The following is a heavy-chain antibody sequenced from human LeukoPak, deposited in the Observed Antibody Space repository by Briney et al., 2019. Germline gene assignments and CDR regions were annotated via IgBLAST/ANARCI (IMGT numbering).Heavy chain of an antibody. CDR3: TRGGGYCSGGSCPYYFDY. CDR2: MNPNSGNR. Sequence: ASVKVSCKASGYTFTIYDINWVRQAPGQGLEWMGWMNPNSGNRGYAQKFQGRVTMTKNTSISTAYMELSSLRSEDTAVYFCTRGGGYCSGGSCPYYFDYWGQGTLVTVSS. J-gene: IGHJ4*02. D-gene: IGHD2-15*01. V-gene: IGHV1-8*01. CDR1: GYTFTIYD.